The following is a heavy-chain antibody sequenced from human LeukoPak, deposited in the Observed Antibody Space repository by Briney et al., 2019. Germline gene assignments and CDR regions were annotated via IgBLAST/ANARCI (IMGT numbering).Heavy chain of an antibody. J-gene: IGHJ3*01. CDR2: ISSSSSYI. CDR1: GFTFSSYS. D-gene: IGHD3-10*01. V-gene: IGHV3-21*01. CDR3: ARDPDYYGSGSYF. Sequence: GGSLRLSCAASGFTFSSYSMNWVRQAPGKGLEWVSSISSSSSYIYYADSVKGRFTISRDNAKNSLYLQMNSLRAEDTAVYYCARDPDYYGSGSYFWGQGTMVTVSS.